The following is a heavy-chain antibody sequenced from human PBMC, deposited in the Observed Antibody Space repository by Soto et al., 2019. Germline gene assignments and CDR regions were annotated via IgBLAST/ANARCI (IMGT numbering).Heavy chain of an antibody. J-gene: IGHJ4*02. D-gene: IGHD1-1*01. CDR2: INHSGST. CDR3: ARGDLNSQDY. V-gene: IGHV4-34*01. CDR1: GGSSSGYY. Sequence: PSETLSLTCAVYGGSSSGYYWSWIRQPPGKGLEWIGEINHSGSTNYSPSLKSRVIISVDTSKNQFSLRLSSVTAADTAVYYCARGDLNSQDYWGGGTLVTVSS.